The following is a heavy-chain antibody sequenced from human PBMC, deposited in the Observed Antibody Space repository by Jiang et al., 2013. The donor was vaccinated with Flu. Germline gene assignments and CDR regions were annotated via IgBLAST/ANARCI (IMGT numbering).Heavy chain of an antibody. CDR2: ISSSSSYT. CDR1: GFTFSDYY. V-gene: IGHV3-11*05. CDR3: ARGVVPAPYWYFDL. D-gene: IGHD2-2*01. J-gene: IGHJ2*01. Sequence: CAASGFTFSDYYMSWIRQAPGKGLEWVSYISSSSSYTNYADSVKGRFTISRDNAKNSLYLQMNSLRAEDTAVYYCARGVVPAPYWYFDLWGRGTLVTVSS.